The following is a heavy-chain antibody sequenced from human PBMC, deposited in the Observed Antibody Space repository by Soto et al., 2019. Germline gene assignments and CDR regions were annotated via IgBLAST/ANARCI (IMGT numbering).Heavy chain of an antibody. V-gene: IGHV3-23*01. CDR1: GFTFSSYA. Sequence: GGSLRLSCAASGFTFSSYAMSWFRQAPGKGLEWVPAISGSGGSTYYADSVKGWFTISRDNSKNTLYLQMNSLRAEDTAVYYCAKDHYPQALWRFDYWGQGTLVTVSS. CDR2: ISGSGGST. J-gene: IGHJ4*02. CDR3: AKDHYPQALWRFDY. D-gene: IGHD3-3*01.